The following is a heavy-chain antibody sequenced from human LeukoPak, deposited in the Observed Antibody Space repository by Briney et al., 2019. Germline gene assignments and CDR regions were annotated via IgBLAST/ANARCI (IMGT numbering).Heavy chain of an antibody. J-gene: IGHJ4*02. CDR3: AGDWGTSSLYLVN. V-gene: IGHV3-30*02. CDR1: GFTFSSNG. D-gene: IGHD6-6*01. CDR2: IQNDGNNK. Sequence: RTGGSLRLSCAASGFTFSSNGMHWVRQAPGKGLEWVAFIQNDGNNKKYADSVKGRFTISRDNSKNTLYLQMNSLRAEDTAVYYCAGDWGTSSLYLVNWGQGTLVTVSS.